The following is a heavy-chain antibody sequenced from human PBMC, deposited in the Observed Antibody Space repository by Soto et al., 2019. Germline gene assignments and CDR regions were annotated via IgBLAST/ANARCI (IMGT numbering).Heavy chain of an antibody. J-gene: IGHJ5*02. V-gene: IGHV4-30-4*01. Sequence: SETLSLTCTVSGGSINSGDYYWTWIRQPPGKGLEWIGYVYYNGGTYYNPSLGSRVTMSIDTSKNQFSLKLSSVAAPDTAVYYCARDGAAPGTHFPNWFDPWGQGILVTVSS. CDR1: GGSINSGDYY. CDR3: ARDGAAPGTHFPNWFDP. D-gene: IGHD6-13*01. CDR2: VYYNGGT.